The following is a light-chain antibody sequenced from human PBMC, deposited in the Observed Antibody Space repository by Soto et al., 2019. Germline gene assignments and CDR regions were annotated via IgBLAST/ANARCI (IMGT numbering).Light chain of an antibody. CDR1: QTISSN. J-gene: IGKJ3*01. V-gene: IGKV3-15*01. CDR2: GAS. Sequence: DILMTQSPAPLSVSPGERATLACRASQTISSNFAWYQQKPGQTPRLLIYGASTRAAGIPARFSGSGSGTDFTLTINSLQSEDFAVYYCQQYNNWPPFTFGPGTKVDIK. CDR3: QQYNNWPPFT.